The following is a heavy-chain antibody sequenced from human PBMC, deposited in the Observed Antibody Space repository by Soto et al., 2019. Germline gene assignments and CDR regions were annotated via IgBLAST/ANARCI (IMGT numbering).Heavy chain of an antibody. J-gene: IGHJ5*02. CDR1: GGSISSGGYY. CDR3: ARVVGPGYCSGGSCAEDWFDP. CDR2: IYYSGST. D-gene: IGHD2-15*01. Sequence: SETLSLTCTVSGGSISSGGYYWSWIRQHPGKGLEWIGYIYYSGSTYYNPSLKSRVTISVDTSKNQFSLKPSSVTAADTAVYYCARVVGPGYCSGGSCAEDWFDPWGQGTLVTVSS. V-gene: IGHV4-31*03.